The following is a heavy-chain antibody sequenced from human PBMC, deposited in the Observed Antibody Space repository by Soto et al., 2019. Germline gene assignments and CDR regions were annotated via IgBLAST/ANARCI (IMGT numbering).Heavy chain of an antibody. CDR1: GFTFSSYG. CDR2: ISYDGSNK. CDR3: AKAARTWAPGTYYFDY. Sequence: QVQLVESGGGVVQPGRSLRLSCAASGFTFSSYGMHWVRQAPGKGLEWVAVISYDGSNKYYADSVKGRFTISRDNSKNTLYLQMNSLRAEDTAVYYCAKAARTWAPGTYYFDYWCQGTLVTVSS. V-gene: IGHV3-30*18. D-gene: IGHD1-7*01. J-gene: IGHJ4*02.